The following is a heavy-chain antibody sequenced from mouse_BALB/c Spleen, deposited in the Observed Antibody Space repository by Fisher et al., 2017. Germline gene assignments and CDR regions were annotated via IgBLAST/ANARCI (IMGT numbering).Heavy chain of an antibody. CDR3: AREGNYAMDY. V-gene: IGHV1-26*01. J-gene: IGHJ4*01. Sequence: KFKGKATLTVDKSSSTAYMELRSLTSEDSAIYYCAREGNYAMDYWGQGTSVTVSS.